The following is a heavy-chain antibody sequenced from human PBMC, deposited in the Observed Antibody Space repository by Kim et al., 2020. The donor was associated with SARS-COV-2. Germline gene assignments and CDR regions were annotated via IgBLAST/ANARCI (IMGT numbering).Heavy chain of an antibody. J-gene: IGHJ5*02. CDR2: INPKSGDT. V-gene: IGHV1-2*02. D-gene: IGHD3-22*01. CDR3: ARDGYSDNKGWLDP. CDR1: GYTFTNVY. Sequence: ASVKVSCKASGYTFTNVYMHWVRQAPGQGLEWMGWINPKSGDTNYAQKFQGRVTMTRDTSISTVYMEVSRLRSDDTAVYYCARDGYSDNKGWLDPWGQGTLVTVSS.